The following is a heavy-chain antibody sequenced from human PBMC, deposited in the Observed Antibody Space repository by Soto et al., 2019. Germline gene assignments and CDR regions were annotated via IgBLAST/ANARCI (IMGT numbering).Heavy chain of an antibody. CDR3: ATTREAIIHLYYFDF. Sequence: QVQLQESGPRLVKPSGTLSLTCDVSGGSISDSVWWSWVRQAPGKGLEWIGEIYHSGKTYYNPSLKSRVTISTDWSRNQVSLTLDFVTAADTAIYYCATTREAIIHLYYFDFWGQGVLVTVSS. CDR2: IYHSGKT. J-gene: IGHJ4*02. V-gene: IGHV4-4*02. D-gene: IGHD3-10*01. CDR1: GGSISDSVW.